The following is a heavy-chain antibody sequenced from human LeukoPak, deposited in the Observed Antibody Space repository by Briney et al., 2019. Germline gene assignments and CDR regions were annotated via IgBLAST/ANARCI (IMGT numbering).Heavy chain of an antibody. V-gene: IGHV1-69*13. D-gene: IGHD3-22*01. J-gene: IGHJ4*02. CDR3: ARGPMTAYYYDSSGYYPDY. CDR1: GGTFSSYA. Sequence: SVKVSCKASGGTFSSYAISWVRQAPGQGLEWMGGIIPIFGTANYAQKFQGRVTITADESTSTAYMELSSLRSEETAVYYCARGPMTAYYYDSSGYYPDYWGQGTLVTVSS. CDR2: IIPIFGTA.